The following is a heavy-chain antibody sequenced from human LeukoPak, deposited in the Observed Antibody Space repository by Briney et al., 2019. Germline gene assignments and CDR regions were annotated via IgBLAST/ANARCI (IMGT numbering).Heavy chain of an antibody. J-gene: IGHJ4*02. CDR3: ARVRTAYYPDY. CDR1: GFTVSTNY. V-gene: IGHV3-66*01. D-gene: IGHD3/OR15-3a*01. CDR2: IYSGGST. Sequence: GGSLRLSCAASGFTVSTNYMSWVRQAPGKGLEWVSVIYSGGSTYYADSVKGRFIISRDNAKNSLSLQMNSLRAEDTAVYYCARVRTAYYPDYWGQGTLVTVSP.